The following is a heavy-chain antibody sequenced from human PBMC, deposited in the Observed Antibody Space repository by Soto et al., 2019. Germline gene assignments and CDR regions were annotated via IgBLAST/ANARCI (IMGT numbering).Heavy chain of an antibody. V-gene: IGHV4-31*03. Sequence: SETLSLTCTVSGGSISSGGYYWSWIRQHPGKGLEWIGYIYYSGSTYYNPSLKSRVTISVDTSKNQFSLKLSSVIAADTAVYYCARVGGINWFDPWGQGTLVTVSS. D-gene: IGHD1-20*01. CDR1: GGSISSGGYY. CDR2: IYYSGST. CDR3: ARVGGINWFDP. J-gene: IGHJ5*02.